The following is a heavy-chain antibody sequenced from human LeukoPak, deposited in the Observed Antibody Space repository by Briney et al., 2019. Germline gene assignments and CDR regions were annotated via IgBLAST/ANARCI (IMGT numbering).Heavy chain of an antibody. Sequence: GGSLRLSCAASGFTFSSYWMGWVRQAPGKGLEWVANIKQDGSEKYYVDSVKGRFTISRDNAKNSLYLQMNSLRAEDTAVYYCARDTRWGSGSYFDYWGQGTLVTVSS. J-gene: IGHJ4*02. CDR3: ARDTRWGSGSYFDY. D-gene: IGHD1-26*01. CDR1: GFTFSSYW. V-gene: IGHV3-7*01. CDR2: IKQDGSEK.